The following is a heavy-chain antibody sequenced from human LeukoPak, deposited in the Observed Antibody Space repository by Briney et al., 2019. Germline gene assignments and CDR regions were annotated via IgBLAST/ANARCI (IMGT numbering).Heavy chain of an antibody. CDR1: GFTFDDYG. J-gene: IGHJ3*02. CDR3: ARVGNSISETAMDAFDI. Sequence: GGSLRLSCAASGFTFDDYGMSWVRQVPGKGLEWVSFINWNGDSRGYVDSVKGRFTVSRDKATKSLYLEMNSLRDEDTAFFYCARVGNSISETAMDAFDIWSQGTLVTVSS. D-gene: IGHD3-3*01. CDR2: INWNGDSR. V-gene: IGHV3-20*04.